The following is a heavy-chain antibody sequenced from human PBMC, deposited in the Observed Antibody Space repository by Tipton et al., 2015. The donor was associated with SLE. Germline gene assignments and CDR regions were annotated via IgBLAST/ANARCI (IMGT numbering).Heavy chain of an antibody. CDR2: ISTFNGNT. V-gene: IGHV1-18*01. D-gene: IGHD1-26*01. Sequence: QLVQSGAEVKRPGASVKVSCKASGYTFTNYGINWVRQVPRQGLEWMGWISTFNGNTHYAQKFQGRVTMTTDTSTSTAYMELRSLGSDDTAVYYCARHGGIVDGEDYWGQGTLVTVSS. CDR1: GYTFTNYG. J-gene: IGHJ4*02. CDR3: ARHGGIVDGEDY.